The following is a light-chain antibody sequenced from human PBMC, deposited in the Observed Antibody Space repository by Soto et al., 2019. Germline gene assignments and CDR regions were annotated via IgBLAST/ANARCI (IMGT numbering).Light chain of an antibody. V-gene: IGLV1-47*01. CDR1: SSNIGSNY. J-gene: IGLJ2*01. CDR3: AAWDDSLREV. Sequence: QSALTQPPSASGTPRQRVTISCSGSSSNIGSNYVYWYQQLPGTAPKLLIYRNNQRPSGVPDRFSGSKSGTSASLAISGLRSEDEADYYCAAWDDSLREVFGGGTKLTVL. CDR2: RNN.